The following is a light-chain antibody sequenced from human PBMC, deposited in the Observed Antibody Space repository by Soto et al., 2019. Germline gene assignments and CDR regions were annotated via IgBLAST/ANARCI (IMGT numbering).Light chain of an antibody. CDR2: DDS. Sequence: SYELTQPPSVSVAPGQTAKFTCGGNNIGTKSVQWYQQKSGQAPVLVVYDDSDRPSGIPERFSGSNFGNTATLTISNVEAGDEDEYYCQVWDSSGDHYVFGTGTKVTVL. J-gene: IGLJ1*01. CDR1: NIGTKS. V-gene: IGLV3-21*02. CDR3: QVWDSSGDHYV.